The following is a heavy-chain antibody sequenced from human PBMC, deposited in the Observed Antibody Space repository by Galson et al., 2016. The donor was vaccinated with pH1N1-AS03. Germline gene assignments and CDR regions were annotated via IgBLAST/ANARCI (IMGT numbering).Heavy chain of an antibody. CDR1: GYTLTRYY. CDR2: IDPSGGPT. J-gene: IGHJ4*02. D-gene: IGHD3-16*02. Sequence: PVKVSCKASGYTLTRYYMHWVRQAPGQGLEWMGIIDPSGGPTTYAPKFQGRITITTDTSTSTVYMELVSLRSEDTAVYYCARRYYFDYWGQGTLVTVSS. CDR3: ARRYYFDY. V-gene: IGHV1-46*01.